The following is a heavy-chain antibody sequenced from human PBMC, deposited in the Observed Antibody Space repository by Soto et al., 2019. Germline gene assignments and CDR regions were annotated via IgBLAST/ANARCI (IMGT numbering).Heavy chain of an antibody. CDR3: ARGGGGRFDP. D-gene: IGHD3-16*01. CDR1: NYSISSGYY. V-gene: IGHV4-38-2*01. J-gene: IGHJ5*02. Sequence: PSETLSLTCAVSNYSISSGYYWGWIRQPPEKGLEYIGSIFHTGSTYYNPSLRSRVTISVDGPKNQFSLKLTSVTAADTAVYYCARGGGGRFDPWGQGILVTV. CDR2: IFHTGST.